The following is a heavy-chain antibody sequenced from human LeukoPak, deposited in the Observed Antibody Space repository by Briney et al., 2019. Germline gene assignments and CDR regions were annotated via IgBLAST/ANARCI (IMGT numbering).Heavy chain of an antibody. V-gene: IGHV5-51*01. J-gene: IGHJ3*02. CDR3: ARRALHDHAFDI. CDR1: GYSFTSYW. Sequence: GESLKISCKGSGYSFTSYWIGWVRQLPGKGLEWMGIIYPGDSDTRDSPSFQGQVTISADKSISTAYLQWSSLKASDSAMYYCARRALHDHAFDIWGQGTMVTVSS. CDR2: IYPGDSDT. D-gene: IGHD1-1*01.